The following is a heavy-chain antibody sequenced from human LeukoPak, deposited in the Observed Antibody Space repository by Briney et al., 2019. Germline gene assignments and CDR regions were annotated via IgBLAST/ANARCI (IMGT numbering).Heavy chain of an antibody. CDR3: ARDTGLPYYYDSSGYYYGSSGAFDI. CDR2: IIPIFGTA. CDR1: GGTFSSYA. D-gene: IGHD3-22*01. V-gene: IGHV1-69*06. J-gene: IGHJ3*02. Sequence: ASVKVSCKASGGTFSSYAISWVRQAPGQGLEWMGGIIPIFGTANYAQKFQGRVTITADKSTSTAYMELSSLRSEDTAVYYCARDTGLPYYYDSSGYYYGSSGAFDIWGQGTMVTVSS.